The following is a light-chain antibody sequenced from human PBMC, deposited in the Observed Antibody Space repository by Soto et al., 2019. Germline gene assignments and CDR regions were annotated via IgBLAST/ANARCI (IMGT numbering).Light chain of an antibody. CDR3: QQFSSYPLT. CDR2: GAS. CDR1: QSLSGNY. Sequence: EIVLTQSPATLSLSPVDRATLSCLASQSLSGNYLAWYQQKPGQAPRLLIYGASSRATGIPGRFSGSGSGTDFTLTISRLEPEDFAVYYCQQFSSYPLTCGGGTKGDIK. V-gene: IGKV3-20*01. J-gene: IGKJ4*01.